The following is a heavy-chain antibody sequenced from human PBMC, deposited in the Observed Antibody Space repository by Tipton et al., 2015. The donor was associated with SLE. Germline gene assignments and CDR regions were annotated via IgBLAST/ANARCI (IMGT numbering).Heavy chain of an antibody. Sequence: SLRLSCAASGFTFSTYGMSWVRLAPGKGLEWVSTVSVSAGTYYADSVRGRFTISRDNSKNTLYLQMDSLRAEDTAVYYCAKDGRSGFYDNWGQGTLVTVSS. V-gene: IGHV3-23*01. CDR3: AKDGRSGFYDN. CDR1: GFTFSTYG. J-gene: IGHJ4*02. D-gene: IGHD3-3*01. CDR2: VSVSAGT.